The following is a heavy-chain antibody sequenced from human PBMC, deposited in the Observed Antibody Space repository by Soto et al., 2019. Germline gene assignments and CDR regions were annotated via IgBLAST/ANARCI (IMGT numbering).Heavy chain of an antibody. J-gene: IGHJ4*02. D-gene: IGHD2-2*01. CDR3: ASFSKTQGYCSSTSCVDPFDY. V-gene: IGHV1-8*01. Sequence: ASVKVSCKASGYTFTSYDINWVRQATGQGLEWMGWMNPNSGNTGYAQKFQGRVTMTRNTSISTAYMELSSLRSEDTAVYYCASFSKTQGYCSSTSCVDPFDYWGQGTLVTVSS. CDR1: GYTFTSYD. CDR2: MNPNSGNT.